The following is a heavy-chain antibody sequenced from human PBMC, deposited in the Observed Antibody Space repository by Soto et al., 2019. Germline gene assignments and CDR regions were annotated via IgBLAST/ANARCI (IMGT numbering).Heavy chain of an antibody. CDR1: GFTFTSSA. CDR2: IVVGSGNT. V-gene: IGHV1-58*01. D-gene: IGHD2-15*01. Sequence: SVKVSCKASGFTFTSSAVQWVRQARGQRLEWIGWIVVGSGNTNYAQKFQERVTITRDTSASTAYMELSSLRSEDTAVYYCARVHVGLVVVAAISYFDYWGQGTLVTVSS. J-gene: IGHJ4*02. CDR3: ARVHVGLVVVAAISYFDY.